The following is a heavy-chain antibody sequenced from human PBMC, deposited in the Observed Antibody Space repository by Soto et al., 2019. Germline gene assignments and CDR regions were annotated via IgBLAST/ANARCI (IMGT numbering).Heavy chain of an antibody. CDR1: GFTFSDHS. D-gene: IGHD3-16*01. V-gene: IGHV3-7*01. CDR3: ARDLALGWGTWFDP. CDR2: IKRDGSDK. J-gene: IGHJ5*02. Sequence: PGGSLRLSCAASGFTFSDHSMSWVRQAPGRGLEWVADIKRDGSDKSYVDSVKGRFTISRDNAENSLYLQMNSLRAEDTGVYYCARDLALGWGTWFDPWGQGTLVTVSS.